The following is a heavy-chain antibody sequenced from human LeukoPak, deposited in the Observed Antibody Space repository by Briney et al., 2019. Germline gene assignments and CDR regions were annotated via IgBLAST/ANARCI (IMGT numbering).Heavy chain of an antibody. D-gene: IGHD1-26*01. J-gene: IGHJ1*01. CDR2: INPNSGGT. CDR1: GYTFTGYY. V-gene: IGHV1-2*02. CDR3: ARGLTVGATPEYFQH. Sequence: ASVTVSCKACGYTFTGYYMHWVRQAPGQGLEWMGWINPNSGGTNYAQKFQGRVTMTRDTSISTAYMELSRLRSDDTAVYYCARGLTVGATPEYFQHWGQGTLVTVSS.